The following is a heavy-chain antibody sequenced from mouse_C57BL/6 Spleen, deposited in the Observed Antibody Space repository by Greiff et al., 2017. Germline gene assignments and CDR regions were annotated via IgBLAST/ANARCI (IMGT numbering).Heavy chain of an antibody. J-gene: IGHJ2*01. D-gene: IGHD6-1*01. CDR1: GYTFTSYW. V-gene: IGHV1-7*01. CDR3: ARGASFDY. Sequence: QVQLKESGAELAKPGASVKLSCKASGYTFTSYWMHWVKQRPGQGLEWIGYINPSSGYTKYNQKFKDKATLTAGKSSSTAYMQLSSLTYEDSAVYYCARGASFDYWGQGTTLTVSS. CDR2: INPSSGYT.